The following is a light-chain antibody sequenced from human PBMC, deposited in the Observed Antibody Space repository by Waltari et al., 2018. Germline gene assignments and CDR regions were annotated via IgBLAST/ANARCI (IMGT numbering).Light chain of an antibody. CDR2: DAS. Sequence: ERVMTQSPATLSVSPGETATLSCRASQSASTNLAWYQQKAGQAPRLLIYDASIRATGVPARFSGSGAGTEFTLTITGLLSEDFAVYYCQQYNNWLYTFVQGTKLEIK. V-gene: IGKV3-15*01. J-gene: IGKJ2*01. CDR3: QQYNNWLYT. CDR1: QSASTN.